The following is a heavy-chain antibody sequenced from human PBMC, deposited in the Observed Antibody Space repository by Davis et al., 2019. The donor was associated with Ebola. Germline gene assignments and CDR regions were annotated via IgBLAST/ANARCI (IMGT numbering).Heavy chain of an antibody. Sequence: GSLKISCAASGFTFSSYWMSWVRQAPGKGLEWVSAISGSGGSTYYADSVKGRFTISRDNSKNTLFLQMNSLRAEDTAVYYCARDVASYYHASVNYFPDYYFDYWGQGTLVSVSS. D-gene: IGHD3-10*01. J-gene: IGHJ4*02. CDR1: GFTFSSYW. CDR3: ARDVASYYHASVNYFPDYYFDY. CDR2: ISGSGGST. V-gene: IGHV3-23*01.